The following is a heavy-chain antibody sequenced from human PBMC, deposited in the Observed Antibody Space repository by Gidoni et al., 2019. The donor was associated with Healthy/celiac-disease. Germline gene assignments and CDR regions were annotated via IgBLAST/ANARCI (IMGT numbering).Heavy chain of an antibody. CDR3: ARDEEYYDYVWGSYRYAFDI. D-gene: IGHD3-16*02. V-gene: IGHV1-69*01. CDR1: GGTFSSYA. J-gene: IGHJ3*02. Sequence: QVQLVQSGAEVKKPGSSVKVSCKASGGTFSSYAISWVRQAPGQGLEWMGGIIPIFGTANYAQKFQGRVTITADESTSTAYMELSSLRSEDTAVYYCARDEEYYDYVWGSYRYAFDIWGQGTMVTVSS. CDR2: IIPIFGTA.